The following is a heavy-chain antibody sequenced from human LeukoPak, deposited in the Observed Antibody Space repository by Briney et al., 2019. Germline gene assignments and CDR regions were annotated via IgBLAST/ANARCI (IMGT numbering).Heavy chain of an antibody. Sequence: ASVKVSCKASGYTFTSYYMHWVRQAPGQGLEWMGIINPSGGSTSYAQKFQGRVTMTRNTSISTAYMELSSLRSEDTAVYYCARSSVAGTRYWGQGTLVTVSS. J-gene: IGHJ4*02. D-gene: IGHD6-19*01. CDR3: ARSSVAGTRY. V-gene: IGHV1-46*01. CDR1: GYTFTSYY. CDR2: INPSGGST.